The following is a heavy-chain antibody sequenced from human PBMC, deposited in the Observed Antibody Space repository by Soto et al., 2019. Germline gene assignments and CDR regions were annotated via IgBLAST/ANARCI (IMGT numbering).Heavy chain of an antibody. J-gene: IGHJ4*02. V-gene: IGHV3-23*01. CDR2: INGGDDSK. Sequence: PGGSLRLSCAVSGFTFSSSAMSWVRRAPGKGLEWVSGINGGDDSKHYAESVRGRFTISRDNSKNTLLLQMNSLRAEDTAIYYWAKDAHWGIVMHTRDHRAQGTLVTVST. CDR1: GFTFSSSA. CDR3: AKDAHWGIVMHTRDH. D-gene: IGHD3-16*01.